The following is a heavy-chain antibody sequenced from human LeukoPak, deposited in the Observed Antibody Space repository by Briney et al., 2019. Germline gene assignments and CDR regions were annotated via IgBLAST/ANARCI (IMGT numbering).Heavy chain of an antibody. V-gene: IGHV1-69*02. Sequence: SVKVSCKASGGTFSSYTTSWVRQAPGQGLEWMGRIIPILSIANYAQKFQGRVTITADKSTNTAYMELSSLRSEDTAVYYCARGGYGDYGDDAFDIWGQGTMVTVSS. CDR3: ARGGYGDYGDDAFDI. CDR2: IIPILSIA. J-gene: IGHJ3*02. D-gene: IGHD4-17*01. CDR1: GGTFSSYT.